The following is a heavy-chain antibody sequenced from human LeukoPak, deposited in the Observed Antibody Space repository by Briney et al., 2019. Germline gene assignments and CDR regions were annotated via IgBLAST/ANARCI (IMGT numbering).Heavy chain of an antibody. J-gene: IGHJ2*01. CDR3: ARDRNIVVVPAAWYFDL. Sequence: ASVKVSCKASGGTFSSYAISWVRQAPGQGLEWMGRIIPILGIANYAQKFQGRVTITADKSTSTAYMELSSLRSEDTAVYYCARDRNIVVVPAAWYFDLWGRGTLVTVSS. CDR1: GGTFSSYA. CDR2: IIPILGIA. D-gene: IGHD2-2*01. V-gene: IGHV1-69*04.